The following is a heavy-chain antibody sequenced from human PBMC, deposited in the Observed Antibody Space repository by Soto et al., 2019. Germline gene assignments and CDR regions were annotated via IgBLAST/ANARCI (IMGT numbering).Heavy chain of an antibody. CDR2: IIPIFGTA. CDR1: GGTFSSYA. V-gene: IGHV1-69*13. J-gene: IGHJ4*02. D-gene: IGHD3-22*01. Sequence: GASVKVSCKASGGTFSSYAINWVRQAPGQGLEWMGGIIPIFGTAKYAQKFQGRVTITVDESTSTAHMEVTSLRSDDTAVYYCASPQFDSSGPSFDYWGQGTLVTVFS. CDR3: ASPQFDSSGPSFDY.